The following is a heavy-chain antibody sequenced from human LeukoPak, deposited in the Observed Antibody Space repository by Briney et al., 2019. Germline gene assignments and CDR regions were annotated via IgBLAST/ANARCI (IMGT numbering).Heavy chain of an antibody. CDR1: GGSTSSYY. V-gene: IGHV4-59*08. CDR2: IYYSGST. J-gene: IGHJ6*02. Sequence: SQTLSLTCTVSGGSTSSYYWSWIRQPPGKGLEWIGYIYYSGSTNYNPSLKSRVTISVDTSKNQFSLKLSSVTAGDTAVYYCAGGAVYCSSTSCGMDVWGQGTTVTVSS. D-gene: IGHD2-2*01. CDR3: AGGAVYCSSTSCGMDV.